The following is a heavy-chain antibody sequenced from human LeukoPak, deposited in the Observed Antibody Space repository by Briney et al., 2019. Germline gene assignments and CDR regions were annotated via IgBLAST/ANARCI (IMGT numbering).Heavy chain of an antibody. CDR2: TSSSDAGT. CDR3: AKAPVTSCRGAYCYPFDS. D-gene: IGHD2-21*01. J-gene: IGHJ4*02. V-gene: IGHV3-23*01. CDR1: GFTLSTYA. Sequence: LPGGSLRLSCAASGFTLSTYAMSWVRQTPGKGLEWVAATSSSDAGTYHGDSVRGRFTISRDNSKNTLYLQMNSLRAEDAAVYFCAKAPVTSCRGAYCYPFDSWGQGTLVTVSS.